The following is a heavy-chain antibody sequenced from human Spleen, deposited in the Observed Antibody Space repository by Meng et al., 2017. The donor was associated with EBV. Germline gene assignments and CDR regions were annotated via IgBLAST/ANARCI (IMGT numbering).Heavy chain of an antibody. J-gene: IGHJ4*02. D-gene: IGHD5-18*01. CDR3: ARDGWDTAMVKDY. Sequence: EVRLGESGEGLVKPGGSLRLSCAASGFTFSTYSMNWVRQAPGKGLEWVSSISSSSSYIYYADSVKGRFTISRDDAKNSLSLQMNSLRAEDTALYYCARDGWDTAMVKDYWGQGTLVTVSS. CDR1: GFTFSTYS. V-gene: IGHV3-21*01. CDR2: ISSSSSYI.